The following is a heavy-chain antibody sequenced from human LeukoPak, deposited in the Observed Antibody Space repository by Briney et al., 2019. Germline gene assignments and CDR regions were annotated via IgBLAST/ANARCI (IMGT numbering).Heavy chain of an antibody. CDR1: GFTFSSYS. V-gene: IGHV3-21*01. Sequence: PGGSLRLSCEASGFTFSSYSMNWVRQAPGKGLEWVSSISSSSSYIFYADSVKGRFTISRDNAKNSLYLQMNSLRAEDTGVYYCARDGSPYGTDAFDIWGQGTMVTVSP. CDR2: ISSSSSYI. D-gene: IGHD4-17*01. J-gene: IGHJ3*02. CDR3: ARDGSPYGTDAFDI.